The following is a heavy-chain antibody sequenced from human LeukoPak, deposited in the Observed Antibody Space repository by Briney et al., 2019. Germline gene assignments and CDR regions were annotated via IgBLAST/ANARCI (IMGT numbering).Heavy chain of an antibody. D-gene: IGHD5-18*01. CDR1: GYSISSGYY. CDR3: ARGGTWIQLWFFDY. CDR2: IYHSGST. V-gene: IGHV4-38-2*02. J-gene: IGHJ4*02. Sequence: SETLSLTCTVSGYSISSGYYWGWIRQPPGKGLEWIGSIYHSGSTYYNPSLKSRVNISVDTSKNQFSLKLSSVTAADTAVYYCARGGTWIQLWFFDYWGQGTLVTVSS.